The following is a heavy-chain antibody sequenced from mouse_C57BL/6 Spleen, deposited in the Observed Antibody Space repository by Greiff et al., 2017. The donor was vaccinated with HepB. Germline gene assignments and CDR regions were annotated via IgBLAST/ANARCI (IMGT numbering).Heavy chain of an antibody. CDR3: TRTGRGFDY. Sequence: QVQLKQSGAELVRPGASVTLSCKASGYTFTDYEMHWVKQTPVHGLEWIGAIDPETGGTAYNQKFKGKAILTADKSSSTAYMELRSLTSEDSAVYYCTRTGRGFDYWGQGTTLTVSS. V-gene: IGHV1-15*01. J-gene: IGHJ2*01. CDR1: GYTFTDYE. CDR2: IDPETGGT.